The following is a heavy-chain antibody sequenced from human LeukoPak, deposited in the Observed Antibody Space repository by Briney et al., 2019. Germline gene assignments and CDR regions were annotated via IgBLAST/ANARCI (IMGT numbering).Heavy chain of an antibody. CDR3: ARDLPQFGSLLYSGYSFGYYGMDV. V-gene: IGHV1-3*01. Sequence: ASVKVSCKASGYTFTSYAMHWVRQAPGQRLEWMGWINAGNGNTKYSQKLQGRVTMTTDTSTSTAYMELRSLRSDDTAVYYCARDLPQFGSLLYSGYSFGYYGMDVWGQGTTVTVSS. J-gene: IGHJ6*02. D-gene: IGHD5-12*01. CDR1: GYTFTSYA. CDR2: INAGNGNT.